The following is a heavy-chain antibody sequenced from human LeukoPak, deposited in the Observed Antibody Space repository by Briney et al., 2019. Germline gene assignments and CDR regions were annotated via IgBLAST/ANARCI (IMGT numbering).Heavy chain of an antibody. CDR1: GYTFTSYG. CDR3: ARLVNWGPLGDY. Sequence: SVKVPCKASGYTFTSYGINWVRQAPGQGLEWMGGIIANVGTPNYAQKFQDRVTVTADESTRTLYLVVDSLRSDDTAVYYCARLVNWGPLGDYWGQGTLVTVSS. J-gene: IGHJ4*02. D-gene: IGHD7-27*01. V-gene: IGHV1-69*13. CDR2: IIANVGTP.